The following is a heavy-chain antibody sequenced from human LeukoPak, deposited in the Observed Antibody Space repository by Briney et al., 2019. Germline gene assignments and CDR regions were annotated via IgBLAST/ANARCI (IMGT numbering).Heavy chain of an antibody. J-gene: IGHJ4*02. CDR3: ARDPHSLDY. CDR1: GFTFSGYS. V-gene: IGHV3-48*01. Sequence: GGSLRLSCTASGFTFSGYSMNWVRQAPGKGLEWVAYIAYTGTIHYADSVRGRFAISRDNAKSSLFLQLNSLRAEDTAVYYCARDPHSLDYWGQGTLVTVSS. CDR2: IAYTGTI.